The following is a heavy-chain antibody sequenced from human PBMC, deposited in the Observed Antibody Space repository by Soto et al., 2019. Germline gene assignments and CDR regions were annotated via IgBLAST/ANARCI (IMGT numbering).Heavy chain of an antibody. CDR2: IYYSGST. Sequence: QVQLQESGPGLVKPSETLSLTCTVSGGSVSSGSYYWSWIRQPPGKGLEWIGYIYYSGSTNYNPSLKSRVTISVDTSKNQCSLKLSSVTAADTAVYYCARDTWYYFDYWGQGTLVTVSS. CDR3: ARDTWYYFDY. D-gene: IGHD2-8*01. J-gene: IGHJ4*02. V-gene: IGHV4-61*01. CDR1: GGSVSSGSYY.